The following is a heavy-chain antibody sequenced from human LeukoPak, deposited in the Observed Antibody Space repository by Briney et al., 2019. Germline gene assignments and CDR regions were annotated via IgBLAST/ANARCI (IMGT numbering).Heavy chain of an antibody. V-gene: IGHV5-51*01. CDR3: ARHPRHYCSSTSCYSLAGYYYGTDV. J-gene: IGHJ6*02. CDR2: IYPGDSDT. D-gene: IGHD2-2*02. CDR1: GYSFTSYW. Sequence: GESLKISCKGSGYSFTSYWIGWVRQMPGKGLEWMGIIYPGDSDTRYSPSFQGQVTISADKSISTAYLQWSSLKASDTAMYYCARHPRHYCSSTSCYSLAGYYYGTDVWGQGTTVTVSS.